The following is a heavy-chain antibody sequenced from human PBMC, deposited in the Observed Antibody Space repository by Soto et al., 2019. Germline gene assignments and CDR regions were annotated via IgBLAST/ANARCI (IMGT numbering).Heavy chain of an antibody. J-gene: IGHJ3*02. Sequence: PSETLSLTCTVSGGYIRSYYWIWIRQPPGKGLERIGYIYYSGSTNYNPSLKSRVTISVDTSKNQFSLKLSSVTAADTAVYYCSRVYFWSGYYTGVGAFDIWGQGTMVTVPS. CDR2: IYYSGST. V-gene: IGHV4-59*08. CDR1: GGYIRSYY. D-gene: IGHD3-3*01. CDR3: SRVYFWSGYYTGVGAFDI.